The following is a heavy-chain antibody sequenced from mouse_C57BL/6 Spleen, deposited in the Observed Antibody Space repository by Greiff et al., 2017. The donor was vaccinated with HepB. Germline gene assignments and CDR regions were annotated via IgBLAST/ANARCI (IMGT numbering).Heavy chain of an antibody. CDR1: GYTFTSYW. CDR3: AIDWDGAMDC. Sequence: QVQLQQPGADLVKPGASVKLSCKASGYTFTSYWMHWVKQRPGQVLAWIGRIHPSDSDTNYNQKVKGKATLTVDQSSSTAYMQHSGLTSEDSAVDYCAIDWDGAMDCWGQGTSVTVS. CDR2: IHPSDSDT. V-gene: IGHV1-74*01. J-gene: IGHJ4*01. D-gene: IGHD4-1*01.